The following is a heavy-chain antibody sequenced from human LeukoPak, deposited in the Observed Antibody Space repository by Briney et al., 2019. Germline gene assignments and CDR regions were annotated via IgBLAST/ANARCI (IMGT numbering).Heavy chain of an antibody. CDR1: GGSISSVGYY. CDR3: ASSIVVVPAAMPGSPRYYYYGMDV. Sequence: SQTLSLTCTVSGGSISSVGYYWSWIRQHPGKGLGWIGYIYYSGSTYYNPSLKSRVTILVDTSKNQFSLKLSSVTAADTAVYYCASSIVVVPAAMPGSPRYYYYGMDVWGKGTTVTVSS. V-gene: IGHV4-31*03. D-gene: IGHD2-2*01. CDR2: IYYSGST. J-gene: IGHJ6*04.